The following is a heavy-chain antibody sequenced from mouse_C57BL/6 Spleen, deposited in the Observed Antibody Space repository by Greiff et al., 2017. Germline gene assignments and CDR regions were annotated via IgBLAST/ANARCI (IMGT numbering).Heavy chain of an antibody. V-gene: IGHV1-85*01. J-gene: IGHJ4*01. CDR3: ARGFYGHDGGGYAMDY. CDR1: GYTFTSYD. Sequence: QVQLQQSGPELVKPGASVKLSCKASGYTFTSYDINWVKQRPGQGLEWIGWSYPRDGSTKYNEKFKGEATLIVDTTSSSAYMGLLSLASEDSAVYFCARGFYGHDGGGYAMDYWGQGTSVTVSS. D-gene: IGHD2-2*01. CDR2: SYPRDGST.